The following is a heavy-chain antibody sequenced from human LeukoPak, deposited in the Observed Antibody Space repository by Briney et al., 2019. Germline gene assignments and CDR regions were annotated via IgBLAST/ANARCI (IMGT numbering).Heavy chain of an antibody. J-gene: IGHJ4*02. D-gene: IGHD4-17*01. CDR3: ASGFQNGDYPYYFDY. CDR2: IYYSGST. V-gene: IGHV4-31*03. CDR1: GGSISSGGYY. Sequence: PSETLSLTCTVSGGSISSGGYYWSWIRQHPGKGLEWIGYIYYSGSTYYNPSLKSRVTISVDTSKNQFSLKLSSVTAADTAVYYCASGFQNGDYPYYFDYWGQGTLVTVSS.